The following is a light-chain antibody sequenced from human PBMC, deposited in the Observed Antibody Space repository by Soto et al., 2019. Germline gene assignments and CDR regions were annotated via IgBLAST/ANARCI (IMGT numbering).Light chain of an antibody. V-gene: IGKV1-39*01. J-gene: IGKJ1*01. Sequence: DLQMTQSPSSLSTSVGDRVTITCRASQSITNYLNWYQQEPGRVPKLLIYAASRLQSGVPSRFSGSGSGTDFTLTISSLQPEDFATYYCQQSYITPWTFGQGTKVEIK. CDR2: AAS. CDR3: QQSYITPWT. CDR1: QSITNY.